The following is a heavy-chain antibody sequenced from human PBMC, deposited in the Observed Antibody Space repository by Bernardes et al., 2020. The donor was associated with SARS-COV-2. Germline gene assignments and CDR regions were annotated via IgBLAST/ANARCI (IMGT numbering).Heavy chain of an antibody. CDR1: GYTFTNND. CDR3: ARGRRVYDILTGYYPSSTYYFDY. V-gene: IGHV1-8*01. CDR2: MTPNSGNT. Sequence: ASVKVSCKASGYTFTNNDINWVRQATGQGLEWMGWMTPNSGNTGYAQKFQGRVIMTRNTSITTAYMELSSLRSEDTAVYYCARGRRVYDILTGYYPSSTYYFDYWGQGTLVTVSS. J-gene: IGHJ4*02. D-gene: IGHD3-9*01.